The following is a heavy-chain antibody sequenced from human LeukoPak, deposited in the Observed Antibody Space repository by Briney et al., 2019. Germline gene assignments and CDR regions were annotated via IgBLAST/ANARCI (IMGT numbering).Heavy chain of an antibody. CDR3: ARHGGWDFAL. D-gene: IGHD3-10*01. J-gene: IGHJ2*01. V-gene: IGHV4-34*01. Sequence: SETLSLTCAVYGGSLSGYYWSWIRQSPGKGLEWTGESHHGGRTKYHPALQSRVTISADTPNNQFSLELNSVTAADTAVYYCARHGGWDFALWGPGTLVTVSS. CDR2: SHHGGRT. CDR1: GGSLSGYY.